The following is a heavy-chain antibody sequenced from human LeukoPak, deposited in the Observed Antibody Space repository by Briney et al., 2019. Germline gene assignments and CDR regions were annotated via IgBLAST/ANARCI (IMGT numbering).Heavy chain of an antibody. V-gene: IGHV3-7*01. Sequence: PGGSLRLSCAASGFTFTRYSMTWVRQAPGKGREWVANINQDGSAQNYVDSVKGRFTFSRDNTMNSLFLQMNNIRAEDTAVYYCARDVHGGAFDYWGRGTLVTVSS. J-gene: IGHJ4*02. CDR1: GFTFTRYS. D-gene: IGHD4-23*01. CDR2: INQDGSAQ. CDR3: ARDVHGGAFDY.